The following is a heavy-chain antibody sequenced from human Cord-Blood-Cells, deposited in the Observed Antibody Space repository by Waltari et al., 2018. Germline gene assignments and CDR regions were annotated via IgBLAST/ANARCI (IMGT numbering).Heavy chain of an antibody. CDR2: INHSGST. V-gene: IGHV4-34*01. CDR3: ARGEYSSSSFDY. J-gene: IGHJ4*02. CDR1: GGSFSYY. D-gene: IGHD6-6*01. Sequence: QVQLQQWGAGLLKPSETLSLTCAVYGGSFSYYWSWIRQPPGKGLEWIGEINHSGSTNYNPSLKRRVTISVDTSKNQFSLKLSSVTAADTAVYYCARGEYSSSSFDYWGQGTLVTVSS.